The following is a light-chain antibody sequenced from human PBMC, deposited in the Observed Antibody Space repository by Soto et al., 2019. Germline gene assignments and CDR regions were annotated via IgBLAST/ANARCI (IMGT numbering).Light chain of an antibody. J-gene: IGKJ1*01. CDR3: QQYDSWPRT. CDR2: GAS. CDR1: QSVGTN. V-gene: IGKV3-15*01. Sequence: ERVMTQSPVTLSVSPGESVTLSCRASQSVGTNLAWYQQRPGQAPRLLIYGASTGATGVPGRFSGSGSGTEFTLTISSLQSEDFAVYYCQQYDSWPRTFGQGTKVDI.